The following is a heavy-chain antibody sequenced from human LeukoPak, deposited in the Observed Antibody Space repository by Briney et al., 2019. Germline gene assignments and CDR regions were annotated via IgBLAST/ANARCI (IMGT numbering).Heavy chain of an antibody. Sequence: ASVKVSCKASGYTFTSYYIHWVRQAPGQGLEWMGIINPSGGSSSYAQKFQGRVTMTRDTSTNTVYMELSSLRSEDTAVYYCARVGAYDFWSGYQSYGDYGPFCFDYWGQGTLVTVSS. V-gene: IGHV1-46*01. CDR3: ARVGAYDFWSGYQSYGDYGPFCFDY. CDR2: INPSGGSS. CDR1: GYTFTSYY. J-gene: IGHJ4*02. D-gene: IGHD3-3*01.